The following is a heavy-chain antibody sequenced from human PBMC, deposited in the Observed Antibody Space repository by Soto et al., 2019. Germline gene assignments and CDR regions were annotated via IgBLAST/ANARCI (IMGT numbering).Heavy chain of an antibody. CDR3: VRHGRSGGSSYSGWFDP. V-gene: IGHV5-51*07. CDR1: GYTFANYW. Sequence: VQLVQSGAEMKKPGESLQISCEASGYTFANYWIGWVHQMPGKGLELMGIIYPIESDARYSPSFQGQVIISADKSINTAYLQWSSLRASDTAIYYCVRHGRSGGSSYSGWFDPWGQGTLVTVSS. J-gene: IGHJ5*02. D-gene: IGHD2-15*01. CDR2: IYPIESDA.